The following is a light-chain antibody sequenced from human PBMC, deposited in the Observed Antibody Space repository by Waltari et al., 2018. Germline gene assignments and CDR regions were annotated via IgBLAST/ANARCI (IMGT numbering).Light chain of an antibody. CDR2: GAS. CDR1: QSVGSN. Sequence: EILMTQSPATMSVSPGERATLSCRASQSVGSNLAWYQQKPGQAPRLLIYGASTRATGFPARFSGSGSGTEFTLTISSLQSEDSAVYYCQQYKNWRALGQGTKVEIK. V-gene: IGKV3-15*01. CDR3: QQYKNWRA. J-gene: IGKJ1*01.